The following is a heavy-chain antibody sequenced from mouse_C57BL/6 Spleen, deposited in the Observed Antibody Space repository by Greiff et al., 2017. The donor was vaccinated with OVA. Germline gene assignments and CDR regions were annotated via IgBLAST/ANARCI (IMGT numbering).Heavy chain of an antibody. CDR1: GYTFTDYY. Sequence: VQLQQSGPELVKPGASVKISCKASGYTFTDYYMNWVKQSHGKSLEWIGDINPNNGGTSYNQKFKGKATLTVDKSSSTAYMELRSLTSEDSAVYYCYTTVDYWGQGTTLTVSS. CDR3: YTTVDY. CDR2: INPNNGGT. J-gene: IGHJ2*01. D-gene: IGHD1-1*01. V-gene: IGHV1-26*01.